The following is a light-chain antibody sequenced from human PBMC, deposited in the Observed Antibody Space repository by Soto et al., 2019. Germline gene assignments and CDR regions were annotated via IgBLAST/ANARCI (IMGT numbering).Light chain of an antibody. Sequence: QSALTQPPSASGSPGQSVTISCTGTSSDVGGYNYVSWYQQHPGKAPNLMIYEVSKRPSGVPDRFSGSKSGNTASLTVSGLQDEDEADYYCSSYAGSNNWVFGGGTKVTVL. CDR2: EVS. CDR3: SSYAGSNNWV. CDR1: SSDVGGYNY. J-gene: IGLJ3*02. V-gene: IGLV2-8*01.